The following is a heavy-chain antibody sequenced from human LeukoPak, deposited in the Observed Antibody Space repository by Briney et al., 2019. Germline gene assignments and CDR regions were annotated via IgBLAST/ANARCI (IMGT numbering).Heavy chain of an antibody. CDR2: IYYSGST. V-gene: IGHV4-59*08. J-gene: IGHJ4*03. CDR1: GGSISSYY. Sequence: SETLSLTCTVSGGSISSYYWSWIRQPPGKGLEWIAYIYYSGSTNYNPSLKSRVTISVDTSKSQFSLKLTSMTAADTAVYYCARHLPKSFFDYWGQGTLVTVSS. CDR3: ARHLPKSFFDY.